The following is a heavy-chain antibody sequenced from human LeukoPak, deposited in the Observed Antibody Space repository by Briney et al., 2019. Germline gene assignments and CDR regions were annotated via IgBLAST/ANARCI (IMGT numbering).Heavy chain of an antibody. J-gene: IGHJ3*01. CDR3: LRDGVPAVLHDAFDV. CDR1: GGSFSGYS. CDR2: INHSGGT. V-gene: IGHV4-34*01. Sequence: SETLSLTCAVYGGSFSGYSWNWIRQPPVKGLEWIGEINHSGGTNYNPSLKSRVTISVDTSKNQFSLKLSSVTAEDTAVYYCLRDGVPAVLHDAFDVWGQGTMVTVSS. D-gene: IGHD2-2*01.